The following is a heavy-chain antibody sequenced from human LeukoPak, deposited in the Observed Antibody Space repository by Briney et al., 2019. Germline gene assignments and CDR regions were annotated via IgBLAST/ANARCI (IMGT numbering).Heavy chain of an antibody. CDR3: ARVVGSGWYVVDG. V-gene: IGHV3-53*04. CDR1: GFTVSSNY. J-gene: IGHJ4*02. D-gene: IGHD6-19*01. Sequence: PGGSLRLSCAASGFTVSSNYMSWVRQAPGKGLEWVSVIYSGGSTYYADSVKGRFTISTHNSKNTLYLQMTSLRAEDTAVYYCARVVGSGWYVVDGWGQGPLVTVSS. CDR2: IYSGGST.